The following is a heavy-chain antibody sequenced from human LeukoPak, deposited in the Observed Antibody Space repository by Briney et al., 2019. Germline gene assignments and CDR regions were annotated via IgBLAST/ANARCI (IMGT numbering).Heavy chain of an antibody. CDR1: GFTFDDYA. V-gene: IGHV3-9*01. CDR2: ISWNSGSI. D-gene: IGHD6-13*01. Sequence: SGGSLRLSCAASGFTFDDYAMHWVRQAPGKGLEWVSGISWNSGSIGYANSVKGRFTISRDNAKNSLYLQMNSLRAEDTALYYCAKSGYSSSWFRDDAFDIWGQGTMVTVSS. J-gene: IGHJ3*02. CDR3: AKSGYSSSWFRDDAFDI.